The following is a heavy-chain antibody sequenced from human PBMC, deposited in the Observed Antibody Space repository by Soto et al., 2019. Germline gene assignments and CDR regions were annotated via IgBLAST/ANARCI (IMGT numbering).Heavy chain of an antibody. D-gene: IGHD4-17*01. CDR2: IYYSGST. CDR3: ARLTLGDYDY. J-gene: IGHJ4*02. Sequence: PSETLSLTCTVSGGSISSYYWSWIRQPPGKGLEWIGYIYYSGSTNYNPSLKSRVTISVDTSKNQSSLKLSSVTAADTAVYYCARLTLGDYDYWGQGTLVTVSS. V-gene: IGHV4-59*08. CDR1: GGSISSYY.